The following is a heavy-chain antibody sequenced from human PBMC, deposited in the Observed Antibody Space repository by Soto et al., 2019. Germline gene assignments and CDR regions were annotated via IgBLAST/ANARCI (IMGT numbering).Heavy chain of an antibody. J-gene: IGHJ5*02. V-gene: IGHV3-30-3*01. CDR3: ARDGSLGQLVLFGWFDP. D-gene: IGHD6-6*01. Sequence: QVQLVESGGGVVQPGRSLRLSCAASGFTFSSDAMHWVRQAPGKGLELVAVISYDGSNKYYADSVKGRFTISRDNSKNTLYLQMNGLRAEDTAVYYCARDGSLGQLVLFGWFDPWGQGTLVTVSS. CDR1: GFTFSSDA. CDR2: ISYDGSNK.